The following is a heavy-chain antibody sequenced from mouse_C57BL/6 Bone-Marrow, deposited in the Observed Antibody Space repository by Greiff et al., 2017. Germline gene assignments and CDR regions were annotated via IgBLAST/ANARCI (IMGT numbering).Heavy chain of an antibody. CDR1: GFTFSSYA. J-gene: IGHJ3*01. D-gene: IGHD6-1*01. Sequence: EVKLMESGEGLVKPGGSLKLSCAASGFTFSSYAMSWVRQTPEKRLEWVAYISSGGDYIYYADTVKGRFTISRDNTRNTLYLQMSSLKSEDTAMYYCTRDEDSERFAYWGQGTLVTVSA. CDR3: TRDEDSERFAY. CDR2: ISSGGDYI. V-gene: IGHV5-9-1*02.